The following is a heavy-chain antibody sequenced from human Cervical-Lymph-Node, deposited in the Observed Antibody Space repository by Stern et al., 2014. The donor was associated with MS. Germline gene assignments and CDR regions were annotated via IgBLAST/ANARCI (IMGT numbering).Heavy chain of an antibody. CDR1: GFTFSDYY. Sequence: VQLVQSGGGLGKPGGSLRLSCATSGFTFSDYYMNWIRQAPGKGLEWIAYISGSGDTIHYIDSVNGRFNISRDNVKNTLYLQMNSLRAEDTAIYYCARDRLSGGWFLQHWGQGTLVTVSS. CDR3: ARDRLSGGWFLQH. D-gene: IGHD6-19*01. J-gene: IGHJ1*01. V-gene: IGHV3-11*01. CDR2: ISGSGDTI.